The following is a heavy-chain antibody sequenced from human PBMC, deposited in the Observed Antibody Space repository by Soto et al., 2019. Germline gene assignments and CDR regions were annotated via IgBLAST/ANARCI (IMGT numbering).Heavy chain of an antibody. J-gene: IGHJ3*02. CDR2: FDPEDGET. Sequence: QVQLVQSGAEVKKPGASVKVSCKVSGYTLTELSMHWVRQAPGKGLEWMGGFDPEDGETIYAQKFQGRVTMTEDTSTDTAYMELSSLRSEDRAVYYCATVGGGSSGWVGAFDIWGQGTMVTVSS. CDR3: ATVGGGSSGWVGAFDI. V-gene: IGHV1-24*01. CDR1: GYTLTELS. D-gene: IGHD6-19*01.